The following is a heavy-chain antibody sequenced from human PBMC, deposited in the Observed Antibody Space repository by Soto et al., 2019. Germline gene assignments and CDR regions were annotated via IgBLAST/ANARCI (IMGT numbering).Heavy chain of an antibody. CDR1: GFSLNGSGVL. J-gene: IGHJ4*02. CDR3: PPGEYSGDGWCFFDY. CDR2: IYLDDGK. Sequence: SGPTLGNPTHTVTLTCTLSGFSLNGSGVLVGWIRQSPGKALEWLALIYLDDGKRYSPSLKNRLTVTKDTLKNQVVLTMTNMDPADTGTYYRPPGEYSGDGWCFFDYWGQGTLVTVS. D-gene: IGHD2-8*01. V-gene: IGHV2-5*02.